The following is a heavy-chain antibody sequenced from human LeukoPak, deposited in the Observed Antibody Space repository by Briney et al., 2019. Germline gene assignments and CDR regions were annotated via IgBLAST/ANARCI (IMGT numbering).Heavy chain of an antibody. CDR2: IYHSGST. CDR3: ARGRYSSSWYDY. D-gene: IGHD6-13*01. V-gene: IGHV4-30-2*01. J-gene: IGHJ4*02. Sequence: SETLSLTCTVSGGSISSGGYYWSWIRQPPGKGLEWIGYIYHSGSTYYNPSLKSRVTISVDRSKNQFSLKLSSVTAADTAAYYCARGRYSSSWYDYWGQGTLVTVSS. CDR1: GGSISSGGYY.